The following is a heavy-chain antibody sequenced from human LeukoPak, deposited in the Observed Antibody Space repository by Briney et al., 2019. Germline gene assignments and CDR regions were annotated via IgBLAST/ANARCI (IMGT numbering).Heavy chain of an antibody. CDR1: GFTFSTYW. Sequence: PGGSLRLSCAAAGFTFSTYWMNWVRQAPGKGLEWVANIKLDGSEKYYVDSVKGRFTISRDNAKNSLYLQMSSLRAEDTAVYYCARGSSPYGSGSYYSHWGQGTLVTVSS. CDR2: IKLDGSEK. CDR3: ARGSSPYGSGSYYSH. V-gene: IGHV3-7*01. D-gene: IGHD3-10*01. J-gene: IGHJ4*02.